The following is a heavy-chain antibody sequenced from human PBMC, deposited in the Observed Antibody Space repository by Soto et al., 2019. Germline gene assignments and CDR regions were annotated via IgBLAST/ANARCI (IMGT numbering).Heavy chain of an antibody. CDR2: IYYSGST. J-gene: IGHJ5*02. D-gene: IGHD3-10*01. Sequence: QVQLQESGPGLVKPSETLSLTCTVSGGSISSYYWSWIRQPPGKGLEWIGYIYYSGSTNYNPSLKSRVTISVDPSKNQFSLKLSSVTAADTAVYYCARRVVGFGELFETPSYWFDPWGQGTLVTVSS. CDR1: GGSISSYY. V-gene: IGHV4-59*08. CDR3: ARRVVGFGELFETPSYWFDP.